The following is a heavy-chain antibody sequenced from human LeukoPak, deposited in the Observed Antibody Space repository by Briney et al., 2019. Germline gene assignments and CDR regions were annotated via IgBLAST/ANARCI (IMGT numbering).Heavy chain of an antibody. CDR1: GFTFSSYW. D-gene: IGHD3-10*01. Sequence: GGSLRLSCAASGFTFSSYWMSWVRQAPGKGLEWLANIKQDGSEKYYVDSVKGRFTISRDNAKNSLYLQMNSLRAEDTAVYYCARGLSVISEAYWGQGTLVTVSS. V-gene: IGHV3-7*01. CDR2: IKQDGSEK. CDR3: ARGLSVISEAY. J-gene: IGHJ4*02.